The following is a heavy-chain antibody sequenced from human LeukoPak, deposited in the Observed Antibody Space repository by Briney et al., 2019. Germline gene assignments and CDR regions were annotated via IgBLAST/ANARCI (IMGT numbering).Heavy chain of an antibody. Sequence: GGSLRLSCAASGFTFSSYSMNWARQAPGKGLEWVSSISSSSSYIYYADSVKGRFTISRDNAKNSLYLQMNSLRAEDTAVYYCARDSSTRYGYSSSWYYFDYWGQGTLVTVSS. J-gene: IGHJ4*02. CDR1: GFTFSSYS. CDR3: ARDSSTRYGYSSSWYYFDY. V-gene: IGHV3-21*01. CDR2: ISSSSSYI. D-gene: IGHD6-13*01.